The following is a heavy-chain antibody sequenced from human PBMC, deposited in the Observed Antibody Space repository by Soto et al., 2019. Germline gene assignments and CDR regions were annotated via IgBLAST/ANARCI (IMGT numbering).Heavy chain of an antibody. J-gene: IGHJ3*01. CDR3: ARDQLYYNDISGRPLNAFDV. V-gene: IGHV3-30*04. CDR1: GFTFSSYA. Sequence: GGSLRVSCGASGFTFSSYAMHWVRQAPGKALEWVAVIAYDGRNKYYAGSVKGRFTISRDNSKNTLYLQMNSLRAEDTAVYYCARDQLYYNDISGRPLNAFDVWGQGTMDTVSS. CDR2: IAYDGRNK. D-gene: IGHD3-22*01.